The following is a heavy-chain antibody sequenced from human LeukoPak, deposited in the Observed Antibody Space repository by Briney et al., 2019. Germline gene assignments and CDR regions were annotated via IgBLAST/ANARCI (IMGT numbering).Heavy chain of an antibody. V-gene: IGHV3-23*01. Sequence: GGSLRLSCAPSGFTFSSYAMSWVPHAPGKGLEWVSAISVSGGSTYYADSVKCRFTISRDNSKNTLYMQMNSLRAEDTAVYYCAKEAGRGNYNWFDPWGQGTLVTVSS. J-gene: IGHJ5*02. D-gene: IGHD3-10*01. CDR3: AKEAGRGNYNWFDP. CDR1: GFTFSSYA. CDR2: ISVSGGST.